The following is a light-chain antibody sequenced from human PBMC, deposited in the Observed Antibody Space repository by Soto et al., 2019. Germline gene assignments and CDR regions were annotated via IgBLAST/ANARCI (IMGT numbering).Light chain of an antibody. CDR1: QSISSY. Sequence: DIQMTQSPSSLSASVGDRVTITCRASQSISSYLNWYQQKPGKAPKLLIYAASSLQSGVPSRFSGGGSGTDFTLAISSLQPEDFATYYCQQSYSTPYTFGQGTNLDIK. J-gene: IGKJ2*01. CDR3: QQSYSTPYT. CDR2: AAS. V-gene: IGKV1-39*01.